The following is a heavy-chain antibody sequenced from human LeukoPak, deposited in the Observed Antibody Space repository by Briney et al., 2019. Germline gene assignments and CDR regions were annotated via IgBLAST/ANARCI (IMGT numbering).Heavy chain of an antibody. J-gene: IGHJ5*02. V-gene: IGHV1-8*01. D-gene: IGHD3-10*01. CDR2: MNPNSGNT. Sequence: LEASVKVSCKASGYTFTSYDINWVRQATGQGLEWMGWMNPNSGNTGYAQKFQGRVTMTRNTSISTAYMELSSLRSEDTAVYYCARGSFGYYGSGSNNWFDPWGQGTLVTVSS. CDR1: GYTFTSYD. CDR3: ARGSFGYYGSGSNNWFDP.